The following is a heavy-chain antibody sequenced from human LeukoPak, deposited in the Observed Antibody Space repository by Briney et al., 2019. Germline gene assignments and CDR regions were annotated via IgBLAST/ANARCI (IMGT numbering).Heavy chain of an antibody. CDR1: GGSFSGYY. D-gene: IGHD6-19*01. CDR3: SRRSEYSSGWYFYY. V-gene: IGHV4-34*01. Sequence: SETLSLTCAVYGGSFSGYYWSWIRQPPGKGLEWIGEINHSGSTNYNPSLKSRVTISVDTSKNQFSLKLSSVTAADTAVYYCSRRSEYSSGWYFYYWGRGPRVPVPS. CDR2: INHSGST. J-gene: IGHJ4*02.